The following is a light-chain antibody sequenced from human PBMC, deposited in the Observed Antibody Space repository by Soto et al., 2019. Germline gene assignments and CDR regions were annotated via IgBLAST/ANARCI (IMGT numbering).Light chain of an antibody. V-gene: IGKV3-20*01. CDR3: QQYAKSPEWT. CDR1: QSVINNY. J-gene: IGKJ1*01. CDR2: GAS. Sequence: EIVLTQSPGTLSLSPGERATLSCRASQSVINNYLAWYQQKPGQAPRLLIYGASSRATDIPLRFSGSGSGTDFTLTITRLEPEDFAVYYCQQYAKSPEWTFGQGTKVEIK.